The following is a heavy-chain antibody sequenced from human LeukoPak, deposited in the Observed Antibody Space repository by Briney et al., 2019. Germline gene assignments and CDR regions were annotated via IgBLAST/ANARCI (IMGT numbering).Heavy chain of an antibody. V-gene: IGHV3-30*02. D-gene: IGHD3-22*01. CDR1: GFPVSGYG. CDR2: ISYDGSNK. CDR3: ARNYYDSSNYYSGLDY. J-gene: IGHJ4*02. Sequence: GGSLRLSCVASGFPVSGYGMHWVRQAPGKGLQWVTYISYDGSNKFYADSVKGRFTISRDDSKNTLFLQMNSLRVEYTAIYYCARNYYDSSNYYSGLDYWGQGTLVTVSS.